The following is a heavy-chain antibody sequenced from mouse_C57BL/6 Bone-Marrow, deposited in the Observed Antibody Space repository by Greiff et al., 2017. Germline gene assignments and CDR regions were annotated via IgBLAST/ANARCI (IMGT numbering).Heavy chain of an antibody. CDR1: GYTFTDYE. V-gene: IGHV1-15*01. J-gene: IGHJ2*01. CDR2: IDPETGGT. CDR3: TRSPYYYGVDY. D-gene: IGHD1-1*01. Sequence: QVQLKQSGAELVRPGASVTLSCKASGYTFTDYEMHWVKQTPVHGLEWIGAIDPETGGTAYNQKFQGKARLTADKSSSTAYMELRSLTSEDSAVDYCTRSPYYYGVDYWGQGTTLTVSS.